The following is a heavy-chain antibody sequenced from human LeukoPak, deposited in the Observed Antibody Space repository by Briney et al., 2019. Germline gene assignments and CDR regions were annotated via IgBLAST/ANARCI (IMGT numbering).Heavy chain of an antibody. J-gene: IGHJ4*02. V-gene: IGHV3-30*02. D-gene: IGHD6-19*01. CDR3: AKDPYRIAVAGTGPDY. CDR1: GFTFSSYG. Sequence: TGGSLRLSCAASGFTFSSYGMHWVRQAPGKGLEWVAFIRYDGSNKYYAVSVKGRFTISRDNSKNTLYLQMNSLRAEDTALYYCAKDPYRIAVAGTGPDYWGQGTLVTVSS. CDR2: IRYDGSNK.